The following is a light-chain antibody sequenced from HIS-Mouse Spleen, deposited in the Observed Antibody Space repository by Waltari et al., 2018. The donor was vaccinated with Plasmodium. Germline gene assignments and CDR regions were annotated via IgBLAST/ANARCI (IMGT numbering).Light chain of an antibody. CDR3: NSRDSSGNHVV. CDR2: GKN. CDR1: SLRSYY. J-gene: IGLJ2*01. Sequence: SSELTQDPAVSVAFGQTVRITCQGDSLRSYYASWYQQKPGQAPVLVIYGKNNRPSGIPDRFSGSSSGNTASLTITWAQAEDESDYYCNSRDSSGNHVVFGGGTKLTVL. V-gene: IGLV3-19*01.